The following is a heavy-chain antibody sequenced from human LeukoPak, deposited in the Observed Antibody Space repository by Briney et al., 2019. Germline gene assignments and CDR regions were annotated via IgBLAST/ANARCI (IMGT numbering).Heavy chain of an antibody. J-gene: IGHJ3*02. V-gene: IGHV4-31*03. CDR1: GGSISSGGHY. CDR2: TYNSGST. CDR3: AKNSGSYRFGFDI. D-gene: IGHD1-26*01. Sequence: SETLSLTCTISGGSISSGGHYWSWIRQHPGKGLEWIGYTYNSGSTYYKPSLRSRINISVDTSKNQFSLNLSSVTAADTAVYYCAKNSGSYRFGFDIWGQGTMVTVSS.